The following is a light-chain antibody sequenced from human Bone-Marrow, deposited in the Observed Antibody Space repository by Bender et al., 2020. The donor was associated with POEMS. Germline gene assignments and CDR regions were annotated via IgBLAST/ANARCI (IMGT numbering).Light chain of an antibody. CDR2: SSH. CDR1: SSNIGAHA. J-gene: IGLJ3*02. V-gene: IGLV1-44*01. CDR3: AVWDDSLNGWV. Sequence: QSVLTQPPSASGTPGQRVTISCSGGSSNIGAHAVNWYQHLPGTAPKLLIYSSHRRPSEVPDRFSGSRSGTSASLAISGLRSEDETDYYRAVWDDSLNGWVFGGGAKLTVL.